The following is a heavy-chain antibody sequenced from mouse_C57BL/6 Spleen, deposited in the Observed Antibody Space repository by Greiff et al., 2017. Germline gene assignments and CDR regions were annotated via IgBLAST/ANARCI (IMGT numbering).Heavy chain of an antibody. CDR3: ERVDDGYLDDY. J-gene: IGHJ2*01. Sequence: VQLQQSGPELVKPGASVKISCKASGYAFSSSWMNWVKQRPGKGLEWIGRIYPGDGDTNYNGKFKGKATLTADKSSSTAYMQLSSLTSEDSAVYFCERVDDGYLDDYWGQGTTLTVSS. V-gene: IGHV1-82*01. D-gene: IGHD2-3*01. CDR1: GYAFSSSW. CDR2: IYPGDGDT.